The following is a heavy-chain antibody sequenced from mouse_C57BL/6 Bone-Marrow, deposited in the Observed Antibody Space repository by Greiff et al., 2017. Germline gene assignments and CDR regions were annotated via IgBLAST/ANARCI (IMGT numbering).Heavy chain of an antibody. D-gene: IGHD2-3*01. CDR3: TRDDGYYPWFAY. CDR2: ISSGGDYI. J-gene: IGHJ3*01. CDR1: GFTFSSYA. Sequence: EVKVVESGEGLVKPGGSLKLSCAASGFTFSSYAMSWVRQTPEKRLEWVAYISSGGDYIYYADTVKGRFTISRDNARNTLYLQMSSLKSEDTAMYYCTRDDGYYPWFAYWGQGTLVTVSA. V-gene: IGHV5-9-1*02.